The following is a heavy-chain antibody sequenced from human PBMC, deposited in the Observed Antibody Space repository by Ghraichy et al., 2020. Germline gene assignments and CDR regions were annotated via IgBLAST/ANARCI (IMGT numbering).Heavy chain of an antibody. CDR3: LASGEPFRGYSYGYSFDY. CDR1: GYTFTSYY. CDR2: INPSGGST. Sequence: ASVKVSCKASGYTFTSYYMHWVRQAPGQGLEWMGIINPSGGSTSYAQKFQGRVTMTRDTSTSTVYMELSSLRSEDTAVYYCLASGEPFRGYSYGYSFDYWGQGTLVTASS. V-gene: IGHV1-46*01. D-gene: IGHD5-18*01. J-gene: IGHJ4*02.